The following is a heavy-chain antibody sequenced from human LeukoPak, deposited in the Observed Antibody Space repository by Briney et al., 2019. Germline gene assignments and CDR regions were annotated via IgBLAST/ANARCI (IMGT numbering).Heavy chain of an antibody. V-gene: IGHV1-2*02. Sequence: ASVKVSCKASGYTFTGYYMHWVRQAPGQGLEWMGWINPNSGGTNYAQKFQGRVTMTRDTSISTAYMELSRLRSDDTAVYYCAREMTAGYSSSWYGIWGQGTLVTVSS. CDR1: GYTFTGYY. CDR2: INPNSGGT. D-gene: IGHD6-13*01. J-gene: IGHJ4*02. CDR3: AREMTAGYSSSWYGI.